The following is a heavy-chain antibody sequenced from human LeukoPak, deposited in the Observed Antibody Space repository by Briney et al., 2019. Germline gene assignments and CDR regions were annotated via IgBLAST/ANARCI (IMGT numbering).Heavy chain of an antibody. CDR2: IIPIFGTA. J-gene: IGHJ4*02. V-gene: IGHV1-69*13. CDR1: GGTFSSYA. Sequence: SVKVSCKASGGTFSSYAISWVRQAPGQGLEWMGGIIPIFGTANYAQKFQGRVTITADESTSTAYMELSSLRSEDTAVYYCARADSPSDTAMITAPGYWGQGTLVTVSS. CDR3: ARADSPSDTAMITAPGY. D-gene: IGHD5-18*01.